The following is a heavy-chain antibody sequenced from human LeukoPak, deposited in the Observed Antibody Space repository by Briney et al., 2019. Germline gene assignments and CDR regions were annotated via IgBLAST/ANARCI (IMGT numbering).Heavy chain of an antibody. CDR1: GFTFSSYA. V-gene: IGHV4-4*02. CDR3: TRESGAFSPFGF. D-gene: IGHD1-26*01. CDR2: VHLSGAT. Sequence: GSLRLSCAPSGFTFSSYAMHWVRQPPGKGLEWIGEVHLSGATNYNPSLESRVSMSIDKSKNHLSLEVTSVTAADTAIYYCTRESGAFSPFGFWGQGTLLTVSS. J-gene: IGHJ4*02.